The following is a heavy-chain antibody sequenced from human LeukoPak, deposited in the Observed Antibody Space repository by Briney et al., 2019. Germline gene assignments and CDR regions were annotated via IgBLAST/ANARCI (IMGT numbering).Heavy chain of an antibody. CDR3: ASWAYCGGDCYSHGIYFDY. J-gene: IGHJ4*02. D-gene: IGHD2-21*02. CDR1: GFTVSSNY. CDR2: IYSGGST. Sequence: GGSLRLSCAASGFTVSSNYMSWVRQAPGKGLEWVSVIYSGGSTYYADSVKGRFTISRDNARNTLYLQINSLRAEDTAVYYCASWAYCGGDCYSHGIYFDYWGQGTLVTVSS. V-gene: IGHV3-53*01.